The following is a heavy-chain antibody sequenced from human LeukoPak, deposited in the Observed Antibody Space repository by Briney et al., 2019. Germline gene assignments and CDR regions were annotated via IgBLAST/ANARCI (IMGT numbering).Heavy chain of an antibody. J-gene: IGHJ4*02. D-gene: IGHD2-15*01. Sequence: GGSLRLSCAASGFTFSSYWMHWVGQAPGKGRVGVSRINSDGSSTKYADSVKGRFTISRDNAKNTLYLQINSLRAEDTAVYYCARDLPEVYCSGGSCPLDYWGQGTLVTVSS. CDR1: GFTFSSYW. V-gene: IGHV3-74*01. CDR3: ARDLPEVYCSGGSCPLDY. CDR2: INSDGSST.